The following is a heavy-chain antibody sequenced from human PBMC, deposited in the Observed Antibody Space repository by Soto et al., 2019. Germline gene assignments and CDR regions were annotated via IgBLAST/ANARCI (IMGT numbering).Heavy chain of an antibody. D-gene: IGHD3-10*01. CDR2: INAGNGNT. CDR3: ARGGVPVLLWFGEYMEGPYWFDP. Sequence: GASVKVSCKASGYTFTSYAMHWVRQAPGQRLEWMGWINAGNGNTKYSQKFQGRVTITRDTSASTAYMELSSLRSEDTAVYYCARGGVPVLLWFGEYMEGPYWFDPWGQGTLVTVSS. CDR1: GYTFTSYA. V-gene: IGHV1-3*01. J-gene: IGHJ5*02.